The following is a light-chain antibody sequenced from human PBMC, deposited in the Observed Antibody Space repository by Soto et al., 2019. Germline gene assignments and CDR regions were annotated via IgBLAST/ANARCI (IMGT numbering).Light chain of an antibody. J-gene: IGKJ4*01. Sequence: DIVMTQSPDSLAVSLGERATINSKSSQSVLYSSNNKNYLAWYQQKPGQPPKLLIYWASTRESGVPDRFSGSGSGTDFTLNISSLQTEDVAVYYCQQYYSTPLTFGGGTRVEIK. CDR3: QQYYSTPLT. CDR1: QSVLYSSNNKNY. V-gene: IGKV4-1*01. CDR2: WAS.